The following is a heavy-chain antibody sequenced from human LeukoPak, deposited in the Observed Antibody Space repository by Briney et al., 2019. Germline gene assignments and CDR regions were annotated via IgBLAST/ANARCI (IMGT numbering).Heavy chain of an antibody. CDR2: IYYSGST. V-gene: IGHV4-4*02. Sequence: PSGTLSLTCAVSGGSISSSNWWSWVRQPPGKGLEWIGSIYYSGSTYYNPSLKSRVTISVDTSKNQFSLKLSSVTAADTAVYYCASRRYDFWSGSNWFDPWGQGTLVTVSS. D-gene: IGHD3-3*01. CDR3: ASRRYDFWSGSNWFDP. J-gene: IGHJ5*02. CDR1: GGSISSSNW.